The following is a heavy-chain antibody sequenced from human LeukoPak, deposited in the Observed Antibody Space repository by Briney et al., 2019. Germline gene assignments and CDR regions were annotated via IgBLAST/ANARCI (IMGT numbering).Heavy chain of an antibody. J-gene: IGHJ4*02. CDR2: INHSGST. CDR1: GGSFSGYY. CDR3: ARGRSSFGVVIRLSPFGY. V-gene: IGHV4-34*01. D-gene: IGHD3-3*01. Sequence: SETLSLTCAVYGGSFSGYYWSWIRQPPGKGLEWIGEINHSGSTNYNPSLKSRVAISVDTSKNQFSLKLSSVTAADTAVYYCARGRSSFGVVIRLSPFGYWGQGTLVTVSS.